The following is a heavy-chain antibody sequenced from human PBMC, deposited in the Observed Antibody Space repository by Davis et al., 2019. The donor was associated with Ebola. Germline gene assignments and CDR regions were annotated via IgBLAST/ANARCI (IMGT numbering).Heavy chain of an antibody. J-gene: IGHJ4*02. CDR3: AKDFCSGSSCYPYYFDY. CDR1: GFTFSSYA. D-gene: IGHD2-15*01. CDR2: ISWNSGSI. Sequence: SLKISCAASGFTFSSYAMHWVRQAPGKGLEWVSGISWNSGSIGYADSVKGRFTISRDNAKNSLYLQMNSLRAEDTALYYCAKDFCSGSSCYPYYFDYWGQGTLVTVSS. V-gene: IGHV3-9*01.